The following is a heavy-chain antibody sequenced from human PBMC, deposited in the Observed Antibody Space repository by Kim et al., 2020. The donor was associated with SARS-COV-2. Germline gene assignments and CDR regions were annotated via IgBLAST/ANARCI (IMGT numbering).Heavy chain of an antibody. J-gene: IGHJ3*02. D-gene: IGHD3-22*01. V-gene: IGHV4-31*03. Sequence: SETLSLTCTVSGGSISGGGSYWSWIRQHPGKGLEWIGHIFYSGDTDYNPSLKSRLAISVDTSKNQFSLRLASVTAADTAVYYCTRGPSSDSSARAFDIWGQGTRVTVSS. CDR3: TRGPSSDSSARAFDI. CDR2: IFYSGDT. CDR1: GGSISGGGSY.